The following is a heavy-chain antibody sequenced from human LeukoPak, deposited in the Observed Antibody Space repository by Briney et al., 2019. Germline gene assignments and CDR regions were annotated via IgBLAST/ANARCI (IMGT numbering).Heavy chain of an antibody. CDR3: ARDHLGDSYSDY. D-gene: IGHD3-10*01. CDR2: ISGSGVST. J-gene: IGHJ4*02. V-gene: IGHV3-23*01. Sequence: GGSLRLACAASGFTFSNAWMSWVRQAPGKGLEWVSVISGSGVSTYYGDSVKGRFTISRDNSKNTLHLQMNSLRAEDTAVYYCARDHLGDSYSDYWGQGTLVTVSS. CDR1: GFTFSNAW.